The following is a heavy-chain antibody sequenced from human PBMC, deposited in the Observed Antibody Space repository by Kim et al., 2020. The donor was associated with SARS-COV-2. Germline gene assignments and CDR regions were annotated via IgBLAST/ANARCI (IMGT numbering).Heavy chain of an antibody. D-gene: IGHD1-1*01. CDR2: INPSGGST. Sequence: ASVKVSCKASGYTFTSYYMHWVRQAPGQGLEWMGIINPSGGSTSYAQKFQGRVTMTRDTSTSTVYMELSSLRSEDTAVYYCARAVRYNWNAWPLDDYWGQGTLVTVSS. J-gene: IGHJ4*02. V-gene: IGHV1-46*01. CDR1: GYTFTSYY. CDR3: ARAVRYNWNAWPLDDY.